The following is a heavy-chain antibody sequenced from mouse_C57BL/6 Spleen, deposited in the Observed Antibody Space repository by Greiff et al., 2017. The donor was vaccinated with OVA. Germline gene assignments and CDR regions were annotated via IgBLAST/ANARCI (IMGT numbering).Heavy chain of an antibody. CDR2: IDPSDSYT. V-gene: IGHV1-50*01. J-gene: IGHJ2*01. Sequence: QVQLKQPGPELVKPGASVKLSCKASGYTFTSYWMQWVKQRPGQGLEWIGEIDPSDSYTNYNQKFKGKATLTVDTSSSTAYMQLSSLTSEDSAVYYCARSGPYYFDDWGQGTTLTVSS. D-gene: IGHD3-1*01. CDR3: ARSGPYYFDD. CDR1: GYTFTSYW.